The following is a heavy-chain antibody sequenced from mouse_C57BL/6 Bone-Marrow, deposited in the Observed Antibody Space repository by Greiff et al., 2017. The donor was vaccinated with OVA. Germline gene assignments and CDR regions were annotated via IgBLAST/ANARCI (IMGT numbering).Heavy chain of an antibody. V-gene: IGHV1-81*01. CDR1: GYTFTSYG. CDR3: AMGSYYYGSSPAWFAY. D-gene: IGHD1-1*01. Sequence: VQLQQSGAELARPVASVKLSCKASGYTFTSYGISWVKQRTGQGLEWIGEIYPRSGNTYYNEKFKGKATLTADKSSSTAYMELRSLTSEDSAVYFCAMGSYYYGSSPAWFAYWGQGTLVTVSA. CDR2: IYPRSGNT. J-gene: IGHJ3*01.